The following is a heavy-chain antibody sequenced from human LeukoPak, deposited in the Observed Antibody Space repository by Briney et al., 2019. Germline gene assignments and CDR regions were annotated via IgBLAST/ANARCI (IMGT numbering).Heavy chain of an antibody. V-gene: IGHV1-18*04. CDR2: ISAYNGNT. J-gene: IGHJ5*02. Sequence: ASVKVSCKASGYTFTGYYMHWVRQAPGQGLEWMGWISAYNGNTNYAQKLQGRVTMTTDTSTSTAYMELRSLRSDDTAVYYCARTTVTIGGWFDPWGQGTLVTVSS. CDR1: GYTFTGYY. D-gene: IGHD4-17*01. CDR3: ARTTVTIGGWFDP.